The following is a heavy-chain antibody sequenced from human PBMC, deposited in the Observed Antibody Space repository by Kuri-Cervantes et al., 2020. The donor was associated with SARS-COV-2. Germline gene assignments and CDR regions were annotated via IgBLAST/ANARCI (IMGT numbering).Heavy chain of an antibody. J-gene: IGHJ2*01. V-gene: IGHV3-30*03. CDR3: TRAGNWYFDL. CDR1: GVTLSTFG. CDR2: ISCDGNDK. Sequence: GGSLRLSCTASGVTLSTFGMHWVRQATGKGLEWVAVISCDGNDKYYVDSVKGRFTISRDSSKNTLYLPMNSLRTEDTAVYYCTRAGNWYFDLWGRGTLVTVSS.